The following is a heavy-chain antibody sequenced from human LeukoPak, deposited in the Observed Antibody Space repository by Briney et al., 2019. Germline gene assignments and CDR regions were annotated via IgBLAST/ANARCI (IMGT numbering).Heavy chain of an antibody. CDR3: TTDAY. CDR1: GFNFSNAK. Sequence: GRSLRLSCAASGFNFSNAKMNWVRQAPGKGLEWVGRIKSKIDGETTDYATSLKGRFTISRDDSKNTLYLRMNSLKTDDTAVYFCTTDAYWGQGTLVTVSS. J-gene: IGHJ4*02. CDR2: IKSKIDGETT. V-gene: IGHV3-15*01.